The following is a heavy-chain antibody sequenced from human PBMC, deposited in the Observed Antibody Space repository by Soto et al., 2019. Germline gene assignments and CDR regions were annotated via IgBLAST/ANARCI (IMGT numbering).Heavy chain of an antibody. CDR1: GGSISSYY. Sequence: SETLSLTCTVSGGSISSYYWSWIRQPPGKGLEWIGYIYYSGSTNYNPSLKSRVTISVDTSKNQFSLKLSSVTAADTAVYYCARDKAIAAARYYYYGMDVWGQGTTVTVSS. CDR2: IYYSGST. CDR3: ARDKAIAAARYYYYGMDV. D-gene: IGHD6-13*01. V-gene: IGHV4-59*01. J-gene: IGHJ6*02.